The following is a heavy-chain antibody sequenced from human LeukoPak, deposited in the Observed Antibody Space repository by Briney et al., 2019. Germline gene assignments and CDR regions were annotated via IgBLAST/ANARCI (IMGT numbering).Heavy chain of an antibody. Sequence: GGSLRLSCAASGFTFSTYGMHWVRQAPGKGLEWVAFISYDGSNKYYADSVKGRFTISRDNSKNTLYLQMNSLRAEDTAVYYCAKDTRIMITFGGVIVHWGQGTMVTVSS. CDR3: AKDTRIMITFGGVIVH. V-gene: IGHV3-30*18. CDR2: ISYDGSNK. CDR1: GFTFSTYG. J-gene: IGHJ3*01. D-gene: IGHD3-16*02.